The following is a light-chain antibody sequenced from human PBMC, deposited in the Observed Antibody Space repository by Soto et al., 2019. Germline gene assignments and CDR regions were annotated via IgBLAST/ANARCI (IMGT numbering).Light chain of an antibody. J-gene: IGKJ4*01. CDR2: GAS. CDR1: QSVSSSY. CDR3: QQYDISPLT. Sequence: EIVLTQSPDTLSLSPGERATLSCRASQSVSSSYLAWYQQKPGQAPRLLIYGASSRATGIPDRFSGSGSGTDFTLPISRLEPQDFAVYYCQQYDISPLTLGGGTKVEIK. V-gene: IGKV3-20*01.